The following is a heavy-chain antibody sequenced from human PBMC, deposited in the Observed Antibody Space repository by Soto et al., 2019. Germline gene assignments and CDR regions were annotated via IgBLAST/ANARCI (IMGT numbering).Heavy chain of an antibody. J-gene: IGHJ6*02. CDR2: VYYSGST. V-gene: IGHV4-59*01. D-gene: IGHD6-13*01. Sequence: QVQLQESGPGLVKPSETLSLTCTVSGGSISSYYWSWIRQPPGKGLEWIGYVYYSGSTNYNPTLKSRVTISVDTSTNPVSLKLSSVTAEDTAVYYCARVRESSSWYYYYYGMDVWGQGTTVTVSS. CDR1: GGSISSYY. CDR3: ARVRESSSWYYYYYGMDV.